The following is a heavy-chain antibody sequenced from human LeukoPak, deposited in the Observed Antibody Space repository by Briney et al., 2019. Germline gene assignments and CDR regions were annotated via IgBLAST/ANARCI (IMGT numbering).Heavy chain of an antibody. D-gene: IGHD2-21*01. Sequence: EASVKVSCKASGGIFSSYAISWVRQAPGQGLEWMGGIIPIFGTANYAQKFQGRVTITADESTSTAYMELSSLRSEDTAVYYCARDSRGYCGGDCYHNYWGQGTLVTVSS. CDR3: ARDSRGYCGGDCYHNY. J-gene: IGHJ4*02. CDR1: GGIFSSYA. V-gene: IGHV1-69*01. CDR2: IIPIFGTA.